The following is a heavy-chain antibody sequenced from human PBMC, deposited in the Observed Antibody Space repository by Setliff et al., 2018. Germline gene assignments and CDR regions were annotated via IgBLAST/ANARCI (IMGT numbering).Heavy chain of an antibody. CDR1: GGSISNSTFY. Sequence: ETLSLTCTVSGGSISNSTFYWGWIRQPPGKGLEWIGSINYYGSIFDDGTTYSTYYNPSLKSRVTMSVDKSRNQFSLRLTSVTAADTAIYYCTRAYSGSHDYWGQGTLVTVSS. V-gene: IGHV4-39*07. CDR3: TRAYSGSHDY. D-gene: IGHD1-26*01. J-gene: IGHJ4*02. CDR2: INYYGSIFDDGTTYST.